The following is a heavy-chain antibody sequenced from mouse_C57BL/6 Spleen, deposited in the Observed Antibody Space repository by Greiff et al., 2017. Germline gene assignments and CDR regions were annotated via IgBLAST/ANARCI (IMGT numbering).Heavy chain of an antibody. CDR1: GYTFTSYW. J-gene: IGHJ1*03. D-gene: IGHD4-1*01. V-gene: IGHV1-5*01. Sequence: EVQLQQSGTVLARPGASVKMSCKTSGYTFTSYWMHWVKQRPGQGLEWIGAIYPGNSDTSYNQKFKGKAKLTAVTSASTAYMELSSLTNEDSAVYYCTRGLTGTGYWYFDVWGTGTTVTVSS. CDR3: TRGLTGTGYWYFDV. CDR2: IYPGNSDT.